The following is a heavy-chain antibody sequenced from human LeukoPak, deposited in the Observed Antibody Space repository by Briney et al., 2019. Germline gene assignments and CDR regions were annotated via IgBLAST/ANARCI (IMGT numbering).Heavy chain of an antibody. CDR1: GFTFSSYG. CDR2: MWYDGSNK. CDR3: AKDRIAVRPGWFDP. D-gene: IGHD6-6*01. Sequence: GGSLRLSCAASGFTFSSYGMNWVRQAPGKGLEWVAGMWYDGSNKYYADSVKGRFTISRDNSKNTLFLQMNSLRAEDTAVYYCAKDRIAVRPGWFDPWGQGNLVTVSS. V-gene: IGHV3-33*06. J-gene: IGHJ5*02.